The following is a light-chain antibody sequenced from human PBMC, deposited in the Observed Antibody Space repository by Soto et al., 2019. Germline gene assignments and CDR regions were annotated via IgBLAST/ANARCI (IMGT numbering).Light chain of an antibody. Sequence: EIVMTQSPATLSVSPGERATLSCRASQSVSSNLAGYQQKPGQTPRLLIYGASTRATSIPARFSGSRSGTEFTLTISSLQSEDFAIYYCQHYSNWPPWTFGQGTKVEIK. CDR1: QSVSSN. CDR3: QHYSNWPPWT. CDR2: GAS. J-gene: IGKJ1*01. V-gene: IGKV3-15*01.